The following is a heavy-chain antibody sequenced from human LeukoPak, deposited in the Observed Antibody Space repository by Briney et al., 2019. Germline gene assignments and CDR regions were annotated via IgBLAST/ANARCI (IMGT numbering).Heavy chain of an antibody. Sequence: SETLSLTCTVSGASISSSNYFWGWIRQPPGKGPEWIGSINYSGTTYYNPSLKSRVTISVDTSKNQFSLKLTSVTTADTAVYYCARDIPTGRFDYWGQGTLVTVSS. CDR3: ARDIPTGRFDY. D-gene: IGHD2-2*02. V-gene: IGHV4-39*07. CDR2: INYSGTT. J-gene: IGHJ4*02. CDR1: GASISSSNYF.